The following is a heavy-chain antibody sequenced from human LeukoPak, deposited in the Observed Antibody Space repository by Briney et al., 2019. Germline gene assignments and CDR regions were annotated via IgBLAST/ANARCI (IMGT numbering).Heavy chain of an antibody. Sequence: GGSLRLSCAASGFTFSSYGMHWVRQAPGKGLEWVAVIWYDGSNKYYADSVKGRFTISRDNSKNTLYLQMKSLRAEDTAVYYCAPRGTTRNFDYWGQGTLVTVSS. CDR2: IWYDGSNK. CDR3: APRGTTRNFDY. J-gene: IGHJ4*02. V-gene: IGHV3-33*01. CDR1: GFTFSSYG. D-gene: IGHD1/OR15-1a*01.